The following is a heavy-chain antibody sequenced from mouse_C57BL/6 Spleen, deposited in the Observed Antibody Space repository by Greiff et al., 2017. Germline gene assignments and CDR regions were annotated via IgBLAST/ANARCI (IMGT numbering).Heavy chain of an antibody. D-gene: IGHD2-5*01. Sequence: EVKLVESGPELVKPGASVKMSCKASGYTFTDYNMHWVKQSHGKSLEWIGYINPNNGGTSYNQKFKGKATLTVNKSSSTAYMELRSLTSEDSAVYYCARSDYSNYRAYYYAMDYWGQGTSVTVSS. J-gene: IGHJ4*01. CDR2: INPNNGGT. CDR3: ARSDYSNYRAYYYAMDY. V-gene: IGHV1-22*01. CDR1: GYTFTDYN.